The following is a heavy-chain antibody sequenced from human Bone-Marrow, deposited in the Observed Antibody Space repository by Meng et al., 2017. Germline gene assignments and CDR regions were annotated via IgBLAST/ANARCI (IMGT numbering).Heavy chain of an antibody. CDR1: GGSISSSNC. J-gene: IGHJ4*02. Sequence: QVQLQESGQELGKPSRTLSLTWVAPGGSISSSNCWSWVRQPPGKGLEWIGEIYHSGSTNYNPSLKSRVTISVDKSKNQFSLKLSSVTAADTAVYHCAIEYSSGIDYWGQGTLVTVSS. CDR3: AIEYSSGIDY. D-gene: IGHD6-19*01. CDR2: IYHSGST. V-gene: IGHV4-4*02.